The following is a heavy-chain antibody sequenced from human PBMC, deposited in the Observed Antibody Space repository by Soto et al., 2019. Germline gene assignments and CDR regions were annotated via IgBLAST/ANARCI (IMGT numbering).Heavy chain of an antibody. CDR1: CSSVSRSNHY. CDR2: GYYGGST. CDR3: ARLRRGEVSYYYYGMDV. J-gene: IGHJ6*02. D-gene: IGHD3-10*01. Sequence: ETISLNMNVSCSSVSRSNHYWWWIRLPGGKGLEGIGCGYYGGSTYYNRYLKSRVTISGDTSKNQFSLNMSSVTSADTAVYYCARLRRGEVSYYYYGMDVWGQGSTVTVSS. V-gene: IGHV4-39*01.